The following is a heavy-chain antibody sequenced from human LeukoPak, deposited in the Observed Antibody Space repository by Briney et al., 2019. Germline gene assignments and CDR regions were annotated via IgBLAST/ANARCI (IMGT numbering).Heavy chain of an antibody. CDR1: GFTFSNSW. D-gene: IGHD3-10*02. CDR2: INTDGSIT. Sequence: PGGSLRLSCAASGFTFSNSWMHWVRQAPGKGLVWVSRINTDGSITNYADSVKGRFTISRDNAKNTLYLQMNSLRAEDTAVYYCADVRGLTINDYWGQGTLVTVSS. J-gene: IGHJ4*02. V-gene: IGHV3-74*01. CDR3: ADVRGLTINDY.